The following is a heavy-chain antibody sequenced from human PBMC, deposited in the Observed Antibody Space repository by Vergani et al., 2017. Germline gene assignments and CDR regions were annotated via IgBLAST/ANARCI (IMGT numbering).Heavy chain of an antibody. CDR1: GGSINTGAYY. V-gene: IGHV4-61*02. D-gene: IGHD3-10*01. J-gene: IGHJ6*02. Sequence: QVQLQESGPRLVRPSQTLSLTCTVSGGSINTGAYYWSWIRQPAGKGLEWIGRVYTSGMTHYNPSLKSRVTILVDRSKSQLSLKLTSATAGDTAVYFRARERSYCYGSGGDDYNPYYYGGRDVWGRGTTVADSS. CDR3: ARERSYCYGSGGDDYNPYYYGGRDV. CDR2: VYTSGMT.